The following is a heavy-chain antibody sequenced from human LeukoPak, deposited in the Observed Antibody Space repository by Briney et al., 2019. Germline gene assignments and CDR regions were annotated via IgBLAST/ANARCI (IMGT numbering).Heavy chain of an antibody. Sequence: GGSLRLSCAASGFSFMNAWMIWVRQAPGKGLEWVGRIKSNADGGTPDYAAPARGRFTISRDDSKNTLYLQMNSLKTEGTAVYYCTTFYHEYSPYWGRGTLVTVSS. V-gene: IGHV3-15*01. D-gene: IGHD2/OR15-2a*01. J-gene: IGHJ4*02. CDR3: TTFYHEYSPY. CDR2: IKSNADGGTP. CDR1: GFSFMNAW.